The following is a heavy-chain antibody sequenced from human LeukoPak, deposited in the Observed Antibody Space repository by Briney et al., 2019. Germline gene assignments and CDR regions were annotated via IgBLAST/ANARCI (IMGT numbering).Heavy chain of an antibody. Sequence: SETLSLTCAVYGGSFSGYYWSWIRQPPGKGLEWIGEINHSGSTNYNPSLRSRVTISVDTSKNQFSLKLSSVTAADTAVYYCARGHNFDFWSGTFKFDHWGQGTLVTVSS. CDR3: ARGHNFDFWSGTFKFDH. D-gene: IGHD3-3*01. CDR2: INHSGST. V-gene: IGHV4-34*01. CDR1: GGSFSGYY. J-gene: IGHJ4*02.